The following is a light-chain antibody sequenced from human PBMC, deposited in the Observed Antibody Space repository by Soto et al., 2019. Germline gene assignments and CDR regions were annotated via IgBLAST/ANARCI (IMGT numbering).Light chain of an antibody. V-gene: IGKV1-39*01. CDR2: GAS. Sequence: DIKMTQSPSPLSASVGDRVTITCRASQTIRTYLNWYRQKPGKAPKLLIYGASSLQSGVPSRFVCSGAGAACTRPISSLQPEDVRTDACPQSFSTPRTFCQGTQVDI. CDR3: PQSFSTPRT. CDR1: QTIRTY. J-gene: IGKJ1*01.